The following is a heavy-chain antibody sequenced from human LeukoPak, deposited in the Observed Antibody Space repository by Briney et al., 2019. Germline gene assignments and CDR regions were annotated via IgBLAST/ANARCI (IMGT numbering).Heavy chain of an antibody. Sequence: SETLSLTCAVYGGSFSGYYWSWIRQPPGKGLEWIGEINHSGSTNYNPSLKSRVTISVDTSKNQFSLKLSSVTAADTAVYYCARDTHHGMDVWGQGTTVTVSS. CDR2: INHSGST. CDR1: GGSFSGYY. V-gene: IGHV4-34*01. J-gene: IGHJ6*02. CDR3: ARDTHHGMDV.